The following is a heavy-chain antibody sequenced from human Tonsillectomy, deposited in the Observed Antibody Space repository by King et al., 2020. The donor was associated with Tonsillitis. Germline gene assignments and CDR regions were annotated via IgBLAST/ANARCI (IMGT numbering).Heavy chain of an antibody. CDR1: GFSFSVLS. CDR2: MSSSSSYI. CDR3: ARNRGYSYGLDL. J-gene: IGHJ5*02. V-gene: IGHV3-21*01. D-gene: IGHD5-18*01. Sequence: VQLQESGGGQVKPGGSLRLSCVASGFSFSVLSMNWVRQAPGKGLEWVSSMSSSSSYIYYADSVKGRFTISRDNAKNSLYLQMNSLRAEDTAVYYCARNRGYSYGLDLWGQGTLVTVSS.